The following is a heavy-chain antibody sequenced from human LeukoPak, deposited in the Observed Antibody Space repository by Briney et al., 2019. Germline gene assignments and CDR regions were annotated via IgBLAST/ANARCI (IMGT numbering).Heavy chain of an antibody. V-gene: IGHV3-30*04. CDR2: ISYDGSNK. CDR1: GFTFSSYA. Sequence: GGSLRLSCAASGFTFSSYAMHWVRQAPGKGLEWVAVISYDGSNKYYADSVKGRFTISRDNSKNTLYLQMDSLRAEDTAVYYCARDSLGYCSGGSCYGAFDIWGQGTMVTVSS. D-gene: IGHD2-15*01. CDR3: ARDSLGYCSGGSCYGAFDI. J-gene: IGHJ3*02.